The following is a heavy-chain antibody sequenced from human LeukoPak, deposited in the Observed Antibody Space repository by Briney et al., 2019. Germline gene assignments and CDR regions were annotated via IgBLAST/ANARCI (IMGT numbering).Heavy chain of an antibody. D-gene: IGHD1/OR15-1a*01. CDR2: IYGSGDT. CDR3: ARDRGFQADNNKWHAWYDP. V-gene: IGHV4-4*07. Sequence: SETLSLTCSVSGVSFSGYYWSWIRQTAGKGLEWIGHIYGSGDTNYNPSLQSRVTLLVDTSKNQVSLRLRSVTDADTALYYCARDRGFQADNNKWHAWYDPWGQGTLVTVSS. J-gene: IGHJ5*02. CDR1: GVSFSGYY.